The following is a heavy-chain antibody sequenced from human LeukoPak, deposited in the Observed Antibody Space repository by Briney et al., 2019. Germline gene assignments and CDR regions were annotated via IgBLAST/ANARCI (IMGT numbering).Heavy chain of an antibody. CDR1: GYTFTSYG. D-gene: IGHD5-18*01. CDR2: ISAYNGNT. J-gene: IGHJ4*02. Sequence: ASVTVSCKASGYTFTSYGISWVRQAPGQGLEWMGWISAYNGNTNYAQKLQGRVTMTTDTSTSTAYMELRSPRSDDTAVYYCARERYSYGAFDYWGQGTLVTVSS. CDR3: ARERYSYGAFDY. V-gene: IGHV1-18*01.